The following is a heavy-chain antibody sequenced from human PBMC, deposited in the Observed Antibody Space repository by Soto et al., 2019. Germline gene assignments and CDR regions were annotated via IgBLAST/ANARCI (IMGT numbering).Heavy chain of an antibody. V-gene: IGHV3-23*01. CDR3: APMGV. Sequence: GGSLRLSCAASGFTFSSYAMSWVRQAPGKGLERVSGISGSDNSTYYAVSVKGRFIISRDKSKNTLYLQMSSLRADDTAVYYCAPMGVWGQGTTVTVSS. J-gene: IGHJ6*02. CDR2: ISGSDNST. CDR1: GFTFSSYA.